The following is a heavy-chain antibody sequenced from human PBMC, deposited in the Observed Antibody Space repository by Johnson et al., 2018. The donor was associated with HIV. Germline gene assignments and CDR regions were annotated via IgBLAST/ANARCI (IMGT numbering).Heavy chain of an antibody. J-gene: IGHJ3*02. Sequence: QMLLVESGGGVVQPGGSLRLSCAASGFTFRSYGMHWVRQAPGKGLEWVAFIRHDGSNKYYADSVKGRFTISRDNAKNSLYLQVNSLRAEDMTVYYCARDDDYSKVRAFDIWGQGTMVTVSS. CDR2: IRHDGSNK. CDR1: GFTFRSYG. CDR3: ARDDDYSKVRAFDI. D-gene: IGHD4-11*01. V-gene: IGHV3-30*02.